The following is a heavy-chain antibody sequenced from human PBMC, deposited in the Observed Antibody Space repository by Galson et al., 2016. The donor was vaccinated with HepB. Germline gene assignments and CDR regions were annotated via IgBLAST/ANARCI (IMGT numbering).Heavy chain of an antibody. CDR3: TTDAYCGGDCLFPGGMDV. D-gene: IGHD2-21*01. CDR2: IKNRFRGGTT. CDR1: GFIFRNAW. Sequence: SLRLSCAASGFIFRNAWMNWVRQAPGKGLEWVGRIKNRFRGGTTDYAAPVKGRFTISRDDSRDTVYLQMNSLKTEDTAVYHCTTDAYCGGDCLFPGGMDVWGQGTTVP. V-gene: IGHV3-15*07. J-gene: IGHJ6*02.